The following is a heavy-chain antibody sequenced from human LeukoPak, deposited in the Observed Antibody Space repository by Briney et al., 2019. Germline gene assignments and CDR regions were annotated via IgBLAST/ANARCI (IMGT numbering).Heavy chain of an antibody. CDR3: ARERLLLRSDAFDI. V-gene: IGHV4-4*07. CDR1: GGSISSYY. J-gene: IGHJ3*02. Sequence: PSETLSLTCTVSGGSISSYYWSWIRQPAGKTLEWIGRIYANGNTNYNPSLKSRVTMSVETSKNQFSLKVSSVTAADTAVYYCARERLLLRSDAFDIWGQGAMVTVSS. CDR2: IYANGNT.